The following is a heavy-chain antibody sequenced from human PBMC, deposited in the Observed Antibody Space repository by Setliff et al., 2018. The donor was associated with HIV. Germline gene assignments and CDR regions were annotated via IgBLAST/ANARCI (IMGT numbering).Heavy chain of an antibody. D-gene: IGHD3-3*01. V-gene: IGHV4-59*06. CDR1: GGSISSYY. J-gene: IGHJ4*02. Sequence: SETLSLTCTVSGGSISSYYWSWIRQPPGKGLEWIGYIYYSGSTLYNPSLRSRLSMSVDTSKNQFSLELSSVTAADTAVYFCARDFLRSGYFDSWGQGKLVTVSS. CDR2: IYYSGST. CDR3: ARDFLRSGYFDS.